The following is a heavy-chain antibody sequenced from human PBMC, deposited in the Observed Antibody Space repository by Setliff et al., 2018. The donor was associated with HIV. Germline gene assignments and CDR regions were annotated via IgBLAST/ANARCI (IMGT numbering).Heavy chain of an antibody. CDR3: AGPLPVICTGASFHS. CDR2: FYKSGST. Sequence: SETLSLTCAVSGHSISEGDFWGWIRQPPGKGREWIGTFYKSGSTYYNTSLTSRVTISVDTSKNEYSLKMTFVTAADTAVYYCAGPLPVICTGASFHSWGQGTLVTVSS. D-gene: IGHD3-10*02. J-gene: IGHJ1*01. V-gene: IGHV4-38-2*01. CDR1: GHSISEGDF.